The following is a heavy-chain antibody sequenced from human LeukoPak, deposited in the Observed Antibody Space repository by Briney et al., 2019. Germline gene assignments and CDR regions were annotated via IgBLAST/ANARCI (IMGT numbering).Heavy chain of an antibody. CDR1: GGTFSSYA. CDR3: AADSGDDYYYAMDV. V-gene: IGHV1-69*06. Sequence: SVTVSCTASGGTFSSYAISWVRQAPGQGLEWMGGIIPIFGTANYAQKFQGRVTITADTYTSAAYMELSSLRSEDTAVYYCAADSGDDYYYAMDVWGQGTTVTVTS. D-gene: IGHD1-26*01. J-gene: IGHJ6*02. CDR2: IIPIFGTA.